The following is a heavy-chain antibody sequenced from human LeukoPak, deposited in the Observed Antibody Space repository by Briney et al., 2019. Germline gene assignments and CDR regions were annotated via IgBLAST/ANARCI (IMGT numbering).Heavy chain of an antibody. CDR3: ARAVISGYYYVGYYFDY. D-gene: IGHD3-22*01. V-gene: IGHV3-23*01. CDR2: ISGSGGST. Sequence: GGSLRLSCAASGFTFSSYAMSWVRQAPGKGLEWVSAISGSGGSTYYADSVKGRFTISRDNSKNTLYLQMNSLRAEDTAVYYCARAVISGYYYVGYYFDYWGQGTLVTVSS. CDR1: GFTFSSYA. J-gene: IGHJ4*02.